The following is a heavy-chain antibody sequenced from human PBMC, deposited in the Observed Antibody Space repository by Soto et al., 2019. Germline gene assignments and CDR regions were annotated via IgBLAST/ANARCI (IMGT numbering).Heavy chain of an antibody. Sequence: ASVKVSCKASGYPFNNYGISWVRQAPGQGLEWMGWITADNGDTNYAQKFQGRVTMTTDTSTSTAYMELRSLISDDTAVYYCARDRSVNDYWGQGTLVTVSS. CDR2: ITADNGDT. CDR3: ARDRSVNDY. J-gene: IGHJ4*02. CDR1: GYPFNNYG. V-gene: IGHV1-18*01.